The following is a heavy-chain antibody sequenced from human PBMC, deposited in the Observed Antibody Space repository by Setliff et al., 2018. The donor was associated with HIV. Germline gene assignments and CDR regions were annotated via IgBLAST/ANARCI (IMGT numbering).Heavy chain of an antibody. Sequence: PSENLSLTCAVYGGSFSGYYWSWIRQPPGKGLEWIGEINHSGSTNYNPSLKSRVTISVDTSKNQFSLKLSSVTAADTAVYYCARDSGQSFPIAFDIWGQGTMVTVSS. CDR3: ARDSGQSFPIAFDI. J-gene: IGHJ3*02. V-gene: IGHV4-34*01. D-gene: IGHD1-26*01. CDR1: GGSFSGYY. CDR2: INHSGST.